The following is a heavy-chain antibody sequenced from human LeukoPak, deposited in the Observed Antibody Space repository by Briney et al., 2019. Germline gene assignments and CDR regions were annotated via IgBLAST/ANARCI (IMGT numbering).Heavy chain of an antibody. D-gene: IGHD2-15*01. J-gene: IGHJ4*02. CDR2: INSDGSGT. CDR3: ARDEKDGPLWY. CDR1: GFTFTSYW. Sequence: GGSLRLSCAVSGFTFTSYWMNWVRQAPGKGPVWVSRINSDGSGTAYADSVKGRFTISRDNARNFIYLQVNSLRAEDTAIYYCARDEKDGPLWYWGQGILVFVSS. V-gene: IGHV3-74*01.